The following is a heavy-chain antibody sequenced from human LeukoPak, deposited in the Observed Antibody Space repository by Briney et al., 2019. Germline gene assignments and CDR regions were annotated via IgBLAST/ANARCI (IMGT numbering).Heavy chain of an antibody. J-gene: IGHJ4*02. D-gene: IGHD1-26*01. CDR3: ARVLVEDLYYFDY. CDR1: GGSISSYY. V-gene: IGHV4-59*12. Sequence: PSETLSLTCTVSGGSISSYYWSWIRQPPGKGLEWIGYIYYSGTTNYNPSLKSRVTISVDTSKNQFSLKLSSVTAADTAVYYCARVLVEDLYYFDYWGQGTLVTVSS. CDR2: IYYSGTT.